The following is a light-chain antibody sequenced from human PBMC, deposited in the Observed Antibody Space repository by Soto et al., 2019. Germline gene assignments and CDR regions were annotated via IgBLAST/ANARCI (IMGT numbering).Light chain of an antibody. Sequence: DIQMTQSPSTLSASVGDRVVITCRASRSISSWLAWYQQKPGKAPKLLIYKASSLQSGVSSRFSGSGSGTEFTITINSLQPDDFATYYCHRYDNSWSFGQGTKVEIK. CDR1: RSISSW. J-gene: IGKJ1*01. V-gene: IGKV1-5*03. CDR3: HRYDNSWS. CDR2: KAS.